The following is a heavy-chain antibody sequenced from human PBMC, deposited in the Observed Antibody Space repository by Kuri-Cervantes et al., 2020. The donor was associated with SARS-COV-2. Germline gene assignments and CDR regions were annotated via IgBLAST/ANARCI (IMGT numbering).Heavy chain of an antibody. V-gene: IGHV3-48*01. D-gene: IGHD5-12*01. CDR2: ISSSSSTI. J-gene: IGHJ4*02. CDR3: AKPLGYSGYDPPDY. Sequence: GGSLRLSCAASGFTFSSYSMNWVRQAPGKGLEWVSYISSSSSTIYYADSVKGRFTISRDNAKNSLYLQMNSLRAEDTAVYYCAKPLGYSGYDPPDYWGQGTLVTVSS. CDR1: GFTFSSYS.